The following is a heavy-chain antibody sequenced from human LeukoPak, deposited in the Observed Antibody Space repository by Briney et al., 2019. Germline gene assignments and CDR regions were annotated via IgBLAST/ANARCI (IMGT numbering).Heavy chain of an antibody. CDR1: GCTFSSYW. Sequence: PGGSLRLSCAASGCTFSSYWMSWVRQAPGKGLEWVANIKQDGSEKYYVDSVKGRFTISRDNAKNSLYLQMNSLRAEDTTVYYCARRTNWGFMGDAFDIWGQGTMVTVSS. D-gene: IGHD7-27*01. CDR3: ARRTNWGFMGDAFDI. CDR2: IKQDGSEK. V-gene: IGHV3-7*01. J-gene: IGHJ3*02.